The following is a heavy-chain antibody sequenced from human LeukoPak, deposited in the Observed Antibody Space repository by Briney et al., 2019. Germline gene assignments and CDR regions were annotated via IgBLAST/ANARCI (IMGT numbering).Heavy chain of an antibody. CDR2: MNAYNGNT. CDR3: ASAITSGSGAYYMDV. V-gene: IGHV1-18*01. Sequence: ASVKVSCKASGYTFTSYGISWVRQAPGQGLEWMGWMNAYNGNTNYAQKLQGRVTMTTDTSTSTAYMELSSLRSEDTAVYYCASAITSGSGAYYMDVWGKGTTVTVSS. CDR1: GYTFTSYG. J-gene: IGHJ6*03. D-gene: IGHD5-12*01.